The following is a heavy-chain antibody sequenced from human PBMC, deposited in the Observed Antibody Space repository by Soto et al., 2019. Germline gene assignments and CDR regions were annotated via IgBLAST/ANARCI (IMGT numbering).Heavy chain of an antibody. Sequence: SETLPLTCSVSGDSISNSRFYWAWIRQPPGEGLEWIGSIYHTGNAYYNPSLKSRVTISVDTSKNQFSLKLTSVTAADAALYYCARDFFDRSEHTPRSIDLWCQGPLGTVSS. J-gene: IGHJ4*02. CDR3: ARDFFDRSEHTPRSIDL. V-gene: IGHV4-39*01. CDR2: IYHTGNA. D-gene: IGHD3-22*01. CDR1: GDSISNSRFY.